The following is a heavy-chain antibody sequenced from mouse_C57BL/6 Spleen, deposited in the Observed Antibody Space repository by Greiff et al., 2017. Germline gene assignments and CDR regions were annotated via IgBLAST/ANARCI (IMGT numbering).Heavy chain of an antibody. CDR1: GYAFTNYL. CDR2: INPGSGGT. J-gene: IGHJ1*03. CDR3: ARGYDDGVDV. Sequence: QVQLQQSGAELVRPGTSVKVSCKASGYAFTNYLIEWVKQRPGQGLEWIGVINPGSGGTNYNEKFKGKATLTADKSSSTAYMQLSSLTSEDSAVYFCARGYDDGVDVWGTGTTVTVSS. D-gene: IGHD2-2*01. V-gene: IGHV1-54*01.